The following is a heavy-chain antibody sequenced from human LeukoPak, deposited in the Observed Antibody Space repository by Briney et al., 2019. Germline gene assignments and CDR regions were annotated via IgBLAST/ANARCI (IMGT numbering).Heavy chain of an antibody. CDR2: IYHSGST. J-gene: IGHJ5*02. V-gene: IGHV4-38-2*01. CDR3: ARGISRGYYDSSGYYWFDP. Sequence: PSETLSLTCAVSGYSISSGYYWGWIRRPPGKGLEWIGSIYHSGSTYYNQSLKSRVTISVDTSKNQFSLKLSSVTAADTAVYYCARGISRGYYDSSGYYWFDPWGQGTLVTVSS. CDR1: GYSISSGYY. D-gene: IGHD3-22*01.